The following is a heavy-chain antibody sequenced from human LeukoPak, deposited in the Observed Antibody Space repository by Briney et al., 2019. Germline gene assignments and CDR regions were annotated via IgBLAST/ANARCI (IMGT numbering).Heavy chain of an antibody. CDR3: ARADIVATIDGDY. D-gene: IGHD5-12*01. J-gene: IGHJ4*02. V-gene: IGHV7-4-1*02. CDR2: INTNTGNP. Sequence: ASVKVSCRASQYTFSSYALNWVRQAPGQGLGWMGWINTNTGNPTYAQGFTGRFVFSLDTSVSTAYLQISSLKAEDTAVYYCARADIVATIDGDYWGQGTLVTVSS. CDR1: QYTFSSYA.